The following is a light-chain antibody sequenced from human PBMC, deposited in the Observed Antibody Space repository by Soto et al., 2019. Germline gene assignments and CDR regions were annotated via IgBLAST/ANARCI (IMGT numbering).Light chain of an antibody. CDR1: QSISSW. J-gene: IGKJ1*01. CDR2: KAS. CDR3: QQYNDNWT. V-gene: IGKV1-5*03. Sequence: DIQMTQSPSTLSASVGDRVTITCRASQSISSWLAWYQQKPGQAPKLLIYKASTLQSGVPSRFSGSGSGTEFTLTSSSLQPDDFATYYCQQYNDNWTFGQGTKVEIK.